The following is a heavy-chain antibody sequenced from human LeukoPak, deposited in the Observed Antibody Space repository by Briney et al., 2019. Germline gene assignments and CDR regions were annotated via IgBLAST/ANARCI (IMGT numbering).Heavy chain of an antibody. CDR3: ARYYDILTGYYP. CDR2: INPNSGGT. D-gene: IGHD3-9*01. CDR1: GYTFTGYY. Sequence: ASVKVSCKASGYTFTGYYMHWVRPAPGQGLEWMGWINPNSGGTNYAQKFQGRVTMARDTSISTAYMELSRLRSDDTAVYYCARYYDILTGYYPWGQGTLVTVSS. V-gene: IGHV1-2*02. J-gene: IGHJ5*02.